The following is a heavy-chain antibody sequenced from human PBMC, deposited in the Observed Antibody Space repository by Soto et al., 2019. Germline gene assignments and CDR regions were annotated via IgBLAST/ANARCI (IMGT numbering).Heavy chain of an antibody. J-gene: IGHJ6*02. CDR3: ARDLLLWFGELSYYYYGMDV. Sequence: GESLKISCAASGFTVSSNYMSWVRQAPGKGLEWVSVIYSGGSTYYADSVKGRFTISRDNSKNTLYLQMNSLRAEDTAVYYCARDLLLWFGELSYYYYGMDVWGQGTTVTVSS. D-gene: IGHD3-10*01. CDR2: IYSGGST. V-gene: IGHV3-66*01. CDR1: GFTVSSNY.